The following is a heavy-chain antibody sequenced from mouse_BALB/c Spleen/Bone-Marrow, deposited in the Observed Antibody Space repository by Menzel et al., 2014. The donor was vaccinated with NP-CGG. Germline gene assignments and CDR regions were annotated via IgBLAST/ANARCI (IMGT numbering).Heavy chain of an antibody. D-gene: IGHD2-14*01. J-gene: IGHJ2*01. CDR3: ALYYRYDTSDY. Sequence: QVQLKQSGAELAKPGASVKMSCKASGYTFTSYWMHWVKQRPGQGPEWIGYINPSTGYTAYNQNFKDKATLTADKSSSTAYMQLSSLTSEDSAVYYCALYYRYDTSDYWGQGTTLPVSS. V-gene: IGHV1-7*01. CDR2: INPSTGYT. CDR1: GYTFTSYW.